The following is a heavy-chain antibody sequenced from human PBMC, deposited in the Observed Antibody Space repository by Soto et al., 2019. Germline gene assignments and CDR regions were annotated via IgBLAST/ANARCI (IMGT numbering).Heavy chain of an antibody. CDR2: IYHSGST. D-gene: IGHD6-19*01. CDR3: ARAGGLGAVAVDY. CDR1: GGSISSGGSS. Sequence: QLQLQESGSGLVKPSQTLSLTCAVSGGSISSGGSSWSWIRQPPGKGLEWIGYIYHSGSTYYNPYLNSRVTISVDRSKNQFSLKLSSVTAADTAVYYCARAGGLGAVAVDYWGQGTLVTVSS. V-gene: IGHV4-30-2*01. J-gene: IGHJ4*02.